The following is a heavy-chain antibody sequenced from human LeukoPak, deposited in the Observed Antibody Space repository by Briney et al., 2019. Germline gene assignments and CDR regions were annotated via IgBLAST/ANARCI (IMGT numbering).Heavy chain of an antibody. J-gene: IGHJ5*02. Sequence: GGSLRLSCAASGFTVSSNYMSWLRQAPGKGLEWVAVLYSGGYISYADSVKGRFTISRDNSKNTLNLQMDSLRAEGTAVYYCARQVRGDGRGAFDPWGQGTLVTVSS. V-gene: IGHV3-53*01. CDR1: GFTVSSNY. CDR3: ARQVRGDGRGAFDP. CDR2: LYSGGYI. D-gene: IGHD2-21*02.